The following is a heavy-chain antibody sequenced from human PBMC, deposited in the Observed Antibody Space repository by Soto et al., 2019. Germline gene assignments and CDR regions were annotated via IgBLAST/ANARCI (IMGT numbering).Heavy chain of an antibody. CDR2: INAGNGNT. J-gene: IGHJ4*02. V-gene: IGHV1-3*01. Sequence: ASVKVSCKASGYTFTSYAMLWVRQAPGQRLEWMGWINAGNGNTKYSQKFQGRVTITRDTSASTAYMELSSLRSEDTAVYYCARGLGGARTYFDYWGQGTLVTVSS. CDR3: ARGLGGARTYFDY. CDR1: GYTFTSYA. D-gene: IGHD3-10*01.